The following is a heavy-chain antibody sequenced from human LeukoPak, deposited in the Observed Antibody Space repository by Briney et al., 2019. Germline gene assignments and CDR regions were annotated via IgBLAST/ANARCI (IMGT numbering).Heavy chain of an antibody. CDR3: AREAPYSSGWYTGVYFDY. CDR2: ITNSGTTK. J-gene: IGHJ4*02. Sequence: GGSLRLSCAASGFTFSNDEMNWVRQAPGRGLEWVSYITNSGTTKYYADPVKGRFTISRDNAKNSLYLQMNSLRDEDTAVYYCAREAPYSSGWYTGVYFDYWGQGTLVTVSS. D-gene: IGHD6-19*01. V-gene: IGHV3-48*03. CDR1: GFTFSNDE.